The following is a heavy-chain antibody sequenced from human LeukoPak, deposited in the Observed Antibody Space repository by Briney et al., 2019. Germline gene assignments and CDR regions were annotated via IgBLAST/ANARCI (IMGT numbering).Heavy chain of an antibody. D-gene: IGHD2-2*01. CDR3: ARAGGDCSSTSCLYYFDY. CDR1: GYTFTDYY. Sequence: GASVKVSCKASGYTFTDYYMHWVRQAPGQGLEWMGWISAYNGNTNYAQKLQGRVTMTTDTSTSTAYMELRSLRSDDTAVYYCARAGGDCSSTSCLYYFDYWGQGTLVTVSS. CDR2: ISAYNGNT. J-gene: IGHJ4*02. V-gene: IGHV1-18*04.